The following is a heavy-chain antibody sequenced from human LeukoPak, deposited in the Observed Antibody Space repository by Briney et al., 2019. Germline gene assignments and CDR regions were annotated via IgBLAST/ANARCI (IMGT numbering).Heavy chain of an antibody. Sequence: GGSLRLSCAASGFTVSSNYMSWVRQAPGKGLEWVSVIYSGGSTYYADSVKGRFTISRDNSKNTVYLQMNSLRAEDTAVYDCARESCSSTSCYPSNWGQGTLVTVSS. D-gene: IGHD2-2*01. J-gene: IGHJ4*02. CDR1: GFTVSSNY. V-gene: IGHV3-53*01. CDR2: IYSGGST. CDR3: ARESCSSTSCYPSN.